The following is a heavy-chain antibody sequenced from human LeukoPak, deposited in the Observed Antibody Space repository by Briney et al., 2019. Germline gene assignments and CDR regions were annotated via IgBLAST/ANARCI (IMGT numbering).Heavy chain of an antibody. CDR2: IIPIFGTA. J-gene: IGHJ4*02. D-gene: IGHD6-6*01. V-gene: IGHV1-69*13. CDR3: ARDRGSSSPNFDY. Sequence: SVKVSCKVSGGTFSSYAISWVRQAPGQGLEWMGGIIPIFGTANYAQKFQGRVTITADESTSTAYMELSSLRSEDTAVYYCARDRGSSSPNFDYWGQGTLVTVSS. CDR1: GGTFSSYA.